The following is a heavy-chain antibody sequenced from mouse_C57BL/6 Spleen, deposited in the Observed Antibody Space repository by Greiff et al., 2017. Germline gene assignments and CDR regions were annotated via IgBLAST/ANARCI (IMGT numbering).Heavy chain of an antibody. CDR1: CYTFTSYC. V-gene: IGHV1-5*01. CDR3: TRSNYYGSSSQGFAY. D-gene: IGHD1-1*01. CDR2: IYPGNSDT. J-gene: IGHJ3*01. Sequence: VQLQQSGTVLARPGASVKMSCKTSCYTFTSYCMHWVKQRPGQGLEWIGAIYPGNSDTSYNQKFKGKAKLTAVTSASTAYMELSSLTNEDSAVYYCTRSNYYGSSSQGFAYWGQGTLVTVSA.